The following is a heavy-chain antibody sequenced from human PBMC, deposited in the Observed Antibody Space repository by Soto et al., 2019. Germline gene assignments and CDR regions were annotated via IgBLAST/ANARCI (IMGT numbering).Heavy chain of an antibody. V-gene: IGHV1-18*01. CDR1: GYTFSSYV. CDR2: ISAYNGNT. D-gene: IGHD2-2*02. CDR3: ARTGGGYCSSPSCYTRVFAGMDV. Sequence: QVQLVQSGAEVKKPGASVKVSCKASGYTFSSYVISWVRQAPGQGVEWVGWISAYNGNTNYAQKLQGRVPMNTDKSTSTADMERMSLRSDDTAVYYCARTGGGYCSSPSCYTRVFAGMDVWGRGTTVTVSS. J-gene: IGHJ6*02.